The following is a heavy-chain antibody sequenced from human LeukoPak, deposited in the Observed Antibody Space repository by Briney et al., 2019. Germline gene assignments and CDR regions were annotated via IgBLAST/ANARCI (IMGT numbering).Heavy chain of an antibody. J-gene: IGHJ4*02. CDR2: IKQDGSEE. CDR3: ARDSAGNDY. V-gene: IGHV3-7*01. CDR1: GFTFSTYW. D-gene: IGHD6-13*01. Sequence: GGSLRLSCAASGFTFSTYWMSWVRQAPGKGLEWVANIKQDGSEEYYVDSVKGRFTISRDNAKNSLYLKMNSLRAEDTAMYYCARDSAGNDYWGQGTLVTVSS.